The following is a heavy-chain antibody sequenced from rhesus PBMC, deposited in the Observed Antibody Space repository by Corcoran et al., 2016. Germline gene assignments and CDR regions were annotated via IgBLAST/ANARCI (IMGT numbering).Heavy chain of an antibody. CDR2: NSGSGWST. CDR1: GGSISSNY. Sequence: QVQLQESGPGLVKPSETLSLTCAVSGGSISSNYWSWIRQPPGKRLEWIGRNSGSGWSTDYNPSLKSRVTRSTDTYKNQFSLKLISVTAADTAVYYCARDVIAAGLFDYWGQGVLVTVSS. D-gene: IGHD6-13*01. CDR3: ARDVIAAGLFDY. J-gene: IGHJ4*01. V-gene: IGHV4-173*01.